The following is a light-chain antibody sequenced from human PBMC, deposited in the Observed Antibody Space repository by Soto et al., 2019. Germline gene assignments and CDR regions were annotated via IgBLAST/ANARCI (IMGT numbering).Light chain of an antibody. CDR2: GDN. CDR1: SSNIGSFYD. V-gene: IGLV1-40*01. J-gene: IGLJ2*01. CDR3: QSYDNSLNHVV. Sequence: QSVLTQPPSVSGAPGQRVTIPCTGSSSNIGSFYDVHWYQQLPATVPKLLIYGDNNRPSGVPDRFSGSKSGTAASLAITGLQAEDEADYYCQSYDNSLNHVVFGGGTKVTVL.